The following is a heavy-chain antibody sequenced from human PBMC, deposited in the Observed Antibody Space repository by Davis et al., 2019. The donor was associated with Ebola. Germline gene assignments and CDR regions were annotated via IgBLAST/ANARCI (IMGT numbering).Heavy chain of an antibody. V-gene: IGHV3-15*07. CDR1: SLTLSDVW. J-gene: IGHJ4*02. D-gene: IGHD2-15*01. CDR3: STDIAIVVAARGAYDY. Sequence: GESLKISCAASSLTLSDVWMNWVRQAPGKGLEWVGRIKRKTEGDSTDYAAPVKGRLTISRDDSKNTLYLQMNSLKSEDTAVYYCSTDIAIVVAARGAYDYWGQGTLVTVSS. CDR2: IKRKTEGDST.